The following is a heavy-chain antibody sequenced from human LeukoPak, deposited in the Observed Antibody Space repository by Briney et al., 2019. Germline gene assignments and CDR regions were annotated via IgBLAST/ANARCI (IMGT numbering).Heavy chain of an antibody. CDR3: ARDGGEGDNSAFDI. CDR2: IKQDGSEI. V-gene: IGHV3-7*01. CDR1: GFTFSNYW. D-gene: IGHD3-16*01. J-gene: IGHJ3*02. Sequence: GGSLRLSCAASGFTFSNYWMGWVRQAPGKGLEWVANIKQDGSEIYYVDSVKGRFTISRDTAKDSLYLQMNSLRAEDTAVYYCARDGGEGDNSAFDIWGQGTMVTVSS.